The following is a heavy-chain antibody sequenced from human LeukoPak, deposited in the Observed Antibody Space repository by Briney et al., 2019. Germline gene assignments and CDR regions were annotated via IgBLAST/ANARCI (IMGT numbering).Heavy chain of an antibody. CDR1: GFTFSSYA. CDR3: ARLLQVEREVLFDY. D-gene: IGHD1-1*01. Sequence: PGRSLRLSCAASGFTFSSYAMHWVRQAPGKGLEWVAVISYDGSNKYYADSVKGRFTISRDNSKNTLYLQMNSLRAEDTAVYYCARLLQVEREVLFDYWGQGTLVTVSS. CDR2: ISYDGSNK. J-gene: IGHJ4*02. V-gene: IGHV3-30*04.